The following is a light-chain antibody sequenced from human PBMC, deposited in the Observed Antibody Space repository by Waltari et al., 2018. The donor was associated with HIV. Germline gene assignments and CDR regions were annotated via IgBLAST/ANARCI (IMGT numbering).Light chain of an antibody. J-gene: IGLJ1*01. CDR2: DVS. CDR3: SSYTSTYV. Sequence: QSALTQPASVSGSPGQSITIPCTGTSSDVGGYNYVSWYQQHPGKAPKLMIYDVSNRPSGCSNRFSGSKSGNTASLTSSGLQAEDEADYYCSSYTSTYVFGTGTKVTVL. V-gene: IGLV2-14*01. CDR1: SSDVGGYNY.